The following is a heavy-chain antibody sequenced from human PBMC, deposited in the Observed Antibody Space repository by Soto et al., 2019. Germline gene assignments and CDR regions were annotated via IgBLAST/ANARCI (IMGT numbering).Heavy chain of an antibody. Sequence: QVQLVESGGGVVQPGRSLRLSCAASGFTFSSYGMHWVRQAPGKGLEWVAVISYDGSNKYYADSVKGRFTISRDNSKNTXYXXMNSLRAEDTAVYYCAKDRWDIVLVPAAMHFGMDVWGQGTTVTVSS. V-gene: IGHV3-30*18. D-gene: IGHD2-2*01. CDR1: GFTFSSYG. J-gene: IGHJ6*02. CDR2: ISYDGSNK. CDR3: AKDRWDIVLVPAAMHFGMDV.